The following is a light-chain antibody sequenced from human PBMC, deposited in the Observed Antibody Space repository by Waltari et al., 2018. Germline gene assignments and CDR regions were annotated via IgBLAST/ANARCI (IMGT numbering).Light chain of an antibody. Sequence: EIVLTQSPGTLSLSPGERATLSCWASQSVGGSLAWYQQKPGQAPRLLNYGASSRATAIPDRFSGSESGTVFSLSSSRLEPEDFAVYYCQHYVRWPVTVGQGTKVEIK. CDR2: GAS. CDR1: QSVGGS. CDR3: QHYVRWPVT. J-gene: IGKJ1*01. V-gene: IGKV3-20*01.